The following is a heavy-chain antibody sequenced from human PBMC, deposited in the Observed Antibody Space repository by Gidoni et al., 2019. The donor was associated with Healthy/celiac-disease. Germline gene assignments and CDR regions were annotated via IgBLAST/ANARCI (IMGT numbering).Heavy chain of an antibody. CDR2: ISYDGSNK. CDR1: GLTFSSYA. D-gene: IGHD4-4*01. J-gene: IGHJ6*02. V-gene: IGHV3-30-3*01. Sequence: QVQLVESGGGVVQPGRSLRLSCAASGLTFSSYAMHWVRQAPGKGLEWVAVISYDGSNKYYADSVKGRFTISRDNSKNTLYLQMNSLRAEDTAVYYCARDYSNYFYYYYGMDVWGQGTTVTVSS. CDR3: ARDYSNYFYYYYGMDV.